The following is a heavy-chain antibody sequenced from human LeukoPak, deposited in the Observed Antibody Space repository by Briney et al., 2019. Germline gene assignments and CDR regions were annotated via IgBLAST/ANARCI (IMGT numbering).Heavy chain of an antibody. CDR3: ARGSDLGSYNELEY. J-gene: IGHJ4*02. V-gene: IGHV3-23*01. D-gene: IGHD3-10*01. CDR1: GFTFSSFA. CDR2: NTGSVG. Sequence: GGSLRLSCTASGFTFSSFAMSWVRQAPGKGLEWVSGNTGSVGYYANSVKGRFTISRDNSKNTLYLQMDSLGAEDTATYYCARGSDLGSYNELEYWGQGTLVTVSS.